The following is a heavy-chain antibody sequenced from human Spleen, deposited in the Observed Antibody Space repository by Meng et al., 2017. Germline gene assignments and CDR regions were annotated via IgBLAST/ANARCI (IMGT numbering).Heavy chain of an antibody. D-gene: IGHD3-9*01. J-gene: IGHJ4*02. Sequence: GESLKISCAASGFTFSSYNMHWVRQTPGEGPVWVSRINTDASITTYADSVKGRFTFSRDDAKNTVYLQMNSLRAEDTAVYYCARDADWVIFDHWGQGALVTVSS. V-gene: IGHV3-74*03. CDR2: INTDASIT. CDR3: ARDADWVIFDH. CDR1: GFTFSSYN.